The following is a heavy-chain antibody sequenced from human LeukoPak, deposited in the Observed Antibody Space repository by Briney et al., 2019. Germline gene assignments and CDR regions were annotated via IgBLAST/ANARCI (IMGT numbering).Heavy chain of an antibody. CDR3: ERENSSGWYRGYYYYMDV. Sequence: PSETLSLTCTVSGGSIRSHYWSWIRQPAGKGLEWIGRIHTSGSTNYNPSLKSRVTMSVDTSKNQFSLKLSSVTAADTAVYYCERENSSGWYRGYYYYMDVWGKGTTVTVSS. D-gene: IGHD6-19*01. CDR1: GGSIRSHY. J-gene: IGHJ6*03. CDR2: IHTSGST. V-gene: IGHV4-4*07.